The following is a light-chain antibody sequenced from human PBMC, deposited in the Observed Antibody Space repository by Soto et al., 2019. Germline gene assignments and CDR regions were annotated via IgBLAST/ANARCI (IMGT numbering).Light chain of an antibody. Sequence: DIQMTQSPSTLSASVGDSVTITCRASQSISSWLAWYQQKPGKAPKLLIYDASSLEGGVPPRFSGSRSGTEFTLTISSLQPDDFATYYCQHYNSYSEAFGQGTKVDIK. CDR1: QSISSW. V-gene: IGKV1-5*01. J-gene: IGKJ1*01. CDR3: QHYNSYSEA. CDR2: DAS.